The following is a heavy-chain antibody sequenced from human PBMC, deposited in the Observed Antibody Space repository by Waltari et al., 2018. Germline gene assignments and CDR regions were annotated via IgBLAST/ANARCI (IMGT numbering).Heavy chain of an antibody. D-gene: IGHD2-2*01. CDR1: GGSFSGYY. Sequence: QVQLQQWGAGLLKPSETLSLTCAVYGGSFSGYYWSWIRQPPGKGLEWIGEINHSGSSNYDPSLKRRVTISVDTSKNQFCMKLSSVTAAETAVYYCARLLVSRIGKKIYYYYGMDVWGQGTTVTVSS. CDR2: INHSGSS. V-gene: IGHV4-34*01. CDR3: ARLLVSRIGKKIYYYYGMDV. J-gene: IGHJ6*02.